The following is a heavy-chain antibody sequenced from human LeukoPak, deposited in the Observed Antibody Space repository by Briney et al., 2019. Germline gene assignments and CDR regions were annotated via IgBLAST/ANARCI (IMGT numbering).Heavy chain of an antibody. D-gene: IGHD4-17*01. J-gene: IGHJ6*02. CDR2: ISSSGSTI. Sequence: GGSLRLSCAASGFTFSDYYMSWNRQAPGKGLEWVSYISSSGSTIYYADSVKGRFTIPRDNAKNSLYLQMNSLRAEDTAVYYCARDPTVPYYYGMDVWGQGTTVTVSS. CDR3: ARDPTVPYYYGMDV. CDR1: GFTFSDYY. V-gene: IGHV3-11*01.